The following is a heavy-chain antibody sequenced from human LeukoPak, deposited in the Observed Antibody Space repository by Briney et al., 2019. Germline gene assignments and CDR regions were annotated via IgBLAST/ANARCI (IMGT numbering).Heavy chain of an antibody. J-gene: IGHJ4*02. CDR2: INPIFGTA. CDR1: GGTFSSCA. D-gene: IGHD1-26*01. V-gene: IGHV1-69*06. CDR3: ARVPLSGSRTYYFDY. Sequence: AVKVSCKASGGTFSSCAISWVRQAPGQGREWMGRINPIFGTANYAQKFQGRVTITADKSTSTAYMELSSLRSEDTAVYYCARVPLSGSRTYYFDYWGQGTLVTVSS.